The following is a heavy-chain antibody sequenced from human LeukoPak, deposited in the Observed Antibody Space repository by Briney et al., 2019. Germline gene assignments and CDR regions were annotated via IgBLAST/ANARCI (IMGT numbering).Heavy chain of an antibody. V-gene: IGHV1-18*01. Sequence: ASVTVSCKASGYTFTSYGISWVRQAPGQGLEWMGWISAYNGNTNYAQKLQGRVTMTTDTPTSTAYMELRSRRSDDTAVYYCARVSQQLVPTIDYWGQGTMATVSS. CDR3: ARVSQQLVPTIDY. CDR2: ISAYNGNT. D-gene: IGHD6-13*01. CDR1: GYTFTSYG. J-gene: IGHJ4*02.